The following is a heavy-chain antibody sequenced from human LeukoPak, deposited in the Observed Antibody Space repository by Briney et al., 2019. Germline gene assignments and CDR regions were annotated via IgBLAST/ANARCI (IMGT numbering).Heavy chain of an antibody. CDR3: ARDRRLYYYDSSGYYYHDAFDI. CDR2: IIHKYDKA. CDR1: GCTFSSYA. D-gene: IGHD3-22*01. V-gene: IGHV1-69*05. Sequence: AVTVSRKSTGCTFSSYAYSWLRQPPGQGLEWMGVIIHKYDKANYAKKFQGRVTITTDESTSTAYMELSSLRSEDTAVYYCARDRRLYYYDSSGYYYHDAFDIWGQGTMVTVSS. J-gene: IGHJ3*02.